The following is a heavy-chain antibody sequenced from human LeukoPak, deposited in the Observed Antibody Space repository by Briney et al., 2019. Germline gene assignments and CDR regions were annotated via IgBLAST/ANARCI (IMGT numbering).Heavy chain of an antibody. D-gene: IGHD3-9*01. CDR2: MSAYNGNT. V-gene: IGHV1-18*01. Sequence: ASVKLSCKASGYTFTSYGISWVRQAPGQGLEWMGGMSAYNGNTNYAQKLQGRVTMTTDTSTSTAYMELRSLRSDDPAVYYCARARGRYFDWLSYYYYMDVWGKGTTVTISS. J-gene: IGHJ6*03. CDR1: GYTFTSYG. CDR3: ARARGRYFDWLSYYYYMDV.